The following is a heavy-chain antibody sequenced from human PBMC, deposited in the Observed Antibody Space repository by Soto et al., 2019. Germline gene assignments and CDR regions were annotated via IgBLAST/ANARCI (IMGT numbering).Heavy chain of an antibody. CDR2: IYWDDDK. V-gene: IGHV2-5*02. D-gene: IGHD4-17*01. Sequence: QITLKESGPTLVKPTQTLTLTCTFSGFSLSAHGVGVGWIRQPPGKALEWLALIYWDDDKRYSPSLKSRLTITKDTSKIQVVLTMTTMVPVDTATYFCAHSDYGDYFDYWGQGTLVTVSS. J-gene: IGHJ4*02. CDR1: GFSLSAHGVG. CDR3: AHSDYGDYFDY.